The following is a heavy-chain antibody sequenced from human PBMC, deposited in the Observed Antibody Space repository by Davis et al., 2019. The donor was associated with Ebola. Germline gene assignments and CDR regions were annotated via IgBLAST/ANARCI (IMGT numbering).Heavy chain of an antibody. CDR2: INPNSGGT. CDR3: ARVVGATPHDAFDI. Sequence: ASVKVSCKASGYTFTGYYMHWVRQAPGQGLEWMGWINPNSGGTNYAQKFQGWVTMTRDTSISTAYMELSRLRSDDTAVYYCARVVGATPHDAFDIWGQGTMVTVSS. CDR1: GYTFTGYY. J-gene: IGHJ3*02. D-gene: IGHD1-26*01. V-gene: IGHV1-2*04.